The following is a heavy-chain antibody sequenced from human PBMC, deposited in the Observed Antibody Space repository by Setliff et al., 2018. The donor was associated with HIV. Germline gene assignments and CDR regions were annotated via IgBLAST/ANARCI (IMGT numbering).Heavy chain of an antibody. CDR1: GGSISSYY. Sequence: SETLSLTCTVSGGSISSYYWSWIRQPPGKGLEWIGYIYTSGSTNYNPSLKSRVTISVDTSKNQFSLKLSSVTAADTAVYYCARLRITMIMMVNYFDYWGQGTLVTVSS. J-gene: IGHJ4*02. CDR3: ARLRITMIMMVNYFDY. V-gene: IGHV4-4*09. CDR2: IYTSGST. D-gene: IGHD3-22*01.